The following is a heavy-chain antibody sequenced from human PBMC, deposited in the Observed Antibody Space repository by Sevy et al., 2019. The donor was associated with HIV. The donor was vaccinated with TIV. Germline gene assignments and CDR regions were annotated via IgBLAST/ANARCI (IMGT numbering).Heavy chain of an antibody. CDR3: ARGDGYNCDY. D-gene: IGHD5-12*01. CDR2: IYYSGST. CDR1: GGSISSYY. J-gene: IGHJ4*02. V-gene: IGHV4-59*01. Sequence: SETLSLTCTVSGGSISSYYWSWIRQPPGKGLEWIGYIYYSGSTNYNPSPKSRVTISVDTSKNQFSLKLSSVTAADTAVYYCARGDGYNCDYWGQGTLVTVSS.